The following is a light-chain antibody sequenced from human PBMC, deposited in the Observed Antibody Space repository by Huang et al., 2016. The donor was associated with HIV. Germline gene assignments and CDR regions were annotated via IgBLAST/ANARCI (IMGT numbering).Light chain of an antibody. CDR3: QQYDKWPPGLT. J-gene: IGKJ4*01. CDR2: DTS. CDR1: QNVRNN. Sequence: EIKMTQSPATLSVSPGGRVTRSCRASQNVRNNVAWYQQKTGQAPRLLIYDTSTRASGIPARFSGSGSGTEFTLTISGLQSEDFAIYYCQQYDKWPPGLTFGGGTKVEI. V-gene: IGKV3D-15*01.